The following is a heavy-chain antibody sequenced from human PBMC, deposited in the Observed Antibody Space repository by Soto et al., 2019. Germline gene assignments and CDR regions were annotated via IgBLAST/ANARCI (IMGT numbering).Heavy chain of an antibody. Sequence: EDQLVESGGGLVQPGGSLRLTCAVSGFRCRSDWMNWVRQAPGKGLEWMAQTNQDGSEKYYLDSVKGRFIIFRDNAKNSLYLQMNSLRAEDTAVYYCSGGVGDAIWGQGTLVTVSS. D-gene: IGHD1-26*01. J-gene: IGHJ4*02. CDR1: GFRCRSDW. CDR2: TNQDGSEK. CDR3: SGGVGDAI. V-gene: IGHV3-7*04.